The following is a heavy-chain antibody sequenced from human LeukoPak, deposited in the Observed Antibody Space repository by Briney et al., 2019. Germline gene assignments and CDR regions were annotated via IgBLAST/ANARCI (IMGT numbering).Heavy chain of an antibody. V-gene: IGHV3-7*01. D-gene: IGHD1-14*01. CDR2: INERGSEK. Sequence: GGSLRLSCAASGFTFRSYWMTWVRQAPGKGLEWVANINERGSEKNYLDSVKGRFTISRDNAKNSLYLQMDSLKIEDTAVYYCLSATETGYWGQGTLVTVSS. CDR1: GFTFRSYW. J-gene: IGHJ4*02. CDR3: LSATETGY.